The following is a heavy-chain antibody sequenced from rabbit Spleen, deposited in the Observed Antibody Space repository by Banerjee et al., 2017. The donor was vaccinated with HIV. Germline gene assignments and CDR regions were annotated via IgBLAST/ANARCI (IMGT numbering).Heavy chain of an antibody. CDR3: ARDAGTSFSTYGMDL. D-gene: IGHD8-1*01. V-gene: IGHV1S40*01. Sequence: QSLEESGGDLVKPGASLTLTCTASGVSFSSNYDMCWVRQAPGKGLEWVACAYAGSSGGTYSATWAKGRFTISKTSSTTVTLQMTSLTAADTATYFCARDAGTSFSTYGMDLWGQGTLVTVS. J-gene: IGHJ6*01. CDR1: GVSFSSNYD. CDR2: AYAGSSGGT.